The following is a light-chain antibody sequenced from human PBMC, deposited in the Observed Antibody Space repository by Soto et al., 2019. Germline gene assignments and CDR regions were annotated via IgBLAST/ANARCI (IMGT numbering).Light chain of an antibody. CDR2: DVY. V-gene: IGLV2-14*03. CDR1: SSDIGAYNY. Sequence: QSVLTQPASVSGSPGQSIATSCTGTSSDIGAYNYVSWYQQHPGKAPKLLIYDVYNRPSGVSNRFSGSKSGNTASLTISGLQAEDEAHYYCSSYTDTTLVVFGGGTKVTVL. J-gene: IGLJ2*01. CDR3: SSYTDTTLVV.